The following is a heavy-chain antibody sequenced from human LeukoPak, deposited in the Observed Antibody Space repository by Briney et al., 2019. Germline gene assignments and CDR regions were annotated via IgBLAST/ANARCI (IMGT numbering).Heavy chain of an antibody. D-gene: IGHD3-10*01. CDR2: INQVASEK. J-gene: IGHJ4*02. CDR3: VRDGGYYGPDS. V-gene: IGHV3-7*04. CDR1: GFTISFYW. Sequence: GGSLRLSCAASGFTISFYWMSWVRQAPGKGLEWVANINQVASEKNYVDSVKGRFTISRDNAKNSLYLQMNSVRAEDTAMYYCVRDGGYYGPDSWGQGALVTVSS.